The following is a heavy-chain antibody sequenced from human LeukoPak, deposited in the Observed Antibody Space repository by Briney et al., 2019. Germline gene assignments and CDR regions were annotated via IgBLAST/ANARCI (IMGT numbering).Heavy chain of an antibody. CDR3: ARDYYSGSRDLDY. CDR1: GFTFSSYW. V-gene: IGHV3-74*01. Sequence: GGSLRLSCAASGFTFSSYWMHWVRQAPGKGLMWASLITTDGSSTTYADSVKGRFTISRDNAKNTLYLQMNSLRAEDTAVYYCARDYYSGSRDLDYWGQGTLVTVSS. CDR2: ITTDGSST. D-gene: IGHD3-22*01. J-gene: IGHJ4*02.